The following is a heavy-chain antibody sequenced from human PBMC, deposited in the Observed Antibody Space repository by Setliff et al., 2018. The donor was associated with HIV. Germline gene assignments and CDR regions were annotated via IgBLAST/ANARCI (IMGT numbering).Heavy chain of an antibody. CDR1: GASISSSPYY. CDR2: ISSSGST. J-gene: IGHJ5*02. V-gene: IGHV4-39*01. Sequence: SETLSLTCSVSGASISSSPYYWAWIRQPPAKRLEWIATISSSGSTHYNLALMSRVTISMDTSRNQFSVKLSSVTAADTAIYYCATLNFPLNWFDPWGQGTPVTVSS. CDR3: ATLNFPLNWFDP.